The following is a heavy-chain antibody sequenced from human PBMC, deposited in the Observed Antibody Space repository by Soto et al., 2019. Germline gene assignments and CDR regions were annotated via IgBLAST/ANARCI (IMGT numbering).Heavy chain of an antibody. J-gene: IGHJ4*02. CDR2: ISGSGGST. CDR3: AKRKAGTFDY. V-gene: IGHV3-23*01. Sequence: GGSLRLSCAASGFTFSNYDMSWVRQAPGKGLEWVSAISGSGGSTYYADSVKGRFTISRDNSENTLYLQMNSLRAEDTAVYYCAKRKAGTFDYWGQGTLVTVSS. CDR1: GFTFSNYD. D-gene: IGHD6-19*01.